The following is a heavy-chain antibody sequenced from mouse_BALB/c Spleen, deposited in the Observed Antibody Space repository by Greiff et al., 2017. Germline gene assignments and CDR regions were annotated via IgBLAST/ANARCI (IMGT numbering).Heavy chain of an antibody. Sequence: QVQLKESGPGLVAPSQSLSITCTVSGFSLTGYGVNWVRQPPGKGLEWLGMIWGDGSTDYNSALKSRLSISKDNSKSQVFLKMNSLQTDDTARYYCAREEVRGYFDYWGQGTTLTVSS. CDR1: GFSLTGYG. CDR3: AREEVRGYFDY. J-gene: IGHJ2*01. D-gene: IGHD2-14*01. V-gene: IGHV2-6-7*01. CDR2: IWGDGST.